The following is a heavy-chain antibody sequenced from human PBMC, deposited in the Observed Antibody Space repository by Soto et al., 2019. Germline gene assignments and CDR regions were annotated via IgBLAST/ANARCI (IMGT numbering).Heavy chain of an antibody. CDR1: GGSFNTYG. V-gene: IGHV1-69*06. Sequence: SVKVSCKVSGGSFNTYGIGWGRQAPGQGLEWMGGIIPIFGTANYAQKFQGRVTITADKSTSTAYMELSSLRSEDTAVYYCASSNPLRWFDPWGQGTLVTVSS. D-gene: IGHD2-8*01. J-gene: IGHJ5*02. CDR2: IIPIFGTA. CDR3: ASSNPLRWFDP.